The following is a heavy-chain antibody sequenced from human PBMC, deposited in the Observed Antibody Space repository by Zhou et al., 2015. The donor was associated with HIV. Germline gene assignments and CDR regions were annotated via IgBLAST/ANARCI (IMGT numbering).Heavy chain of an antibody. CDR3: AKDLLSGSYFPFDY. CDR2: LSHDGSTK. Sequence: QVQLVESGGGVVQPGRSLRLSCAASGFTLSSYGMHWVRQAPGKGLEWVALLSHDGSTKYYADSVKGRFTISRDISKNTLYLQMNSLRAEDTAVYYCAKDLLSGSYFPFDYWGQGTLVTVSS. J-gene: IGHJ4*02. D-gene: IGHD1-26*01. V-gene: IGHV3-30*18. CDR1: GFTLSSYG.